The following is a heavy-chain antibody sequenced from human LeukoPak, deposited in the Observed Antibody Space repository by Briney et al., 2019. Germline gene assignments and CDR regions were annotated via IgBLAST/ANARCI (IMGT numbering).Heavy chain of an antibody. V-gene: IGHV3-23*01. CDR3: AKSLANYYDSSGYFY. CDR1: GFTFSSYA. J-gene: IGHJ4*02. CDR2: ISGSGGST. Sequence: TGGSLRLSCAASGFTFSSYAMSWVRRAPGKGLEWVSAISGSGGSTYYADSVKGRFTISRDNSKNTLYLQMNSLRAEDTAVYYCAKSLANYYDSSGYFYWGQGTLVTVSS. D-gene: IGHD3-22*01.